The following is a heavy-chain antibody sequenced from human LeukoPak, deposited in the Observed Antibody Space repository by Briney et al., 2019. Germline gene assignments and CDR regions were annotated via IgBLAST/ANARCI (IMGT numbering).Heavy chain of an antibody. D-gene: IGHD2-21*01. J-gene: IGHJ4*02. CDR2: IYRSENT. Sequence: GGSLRLSCAASGFTFSSNYMSWVRQAPGKGLEWVSVIYRSENTNYADSVKGRFTISRDNSKDTLYLQMNSLRAEDTAVYYCARVADTHIFDYWGQGTLVTVSS. CDR1: GFTFSSNY. V-gene: IGHV3-53*01. CDR3: ARVADTHIFDY.